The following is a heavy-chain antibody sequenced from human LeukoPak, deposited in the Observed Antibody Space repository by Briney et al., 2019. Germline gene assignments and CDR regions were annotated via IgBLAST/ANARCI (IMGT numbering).Heavy chain of an antibody. Sequence: GGSLRLXCVASGFNFNYYAMHWVRQAPGKGLEYISALNSNGGSKYYANSVKGRFTISRDNSKNTLYLQMGSLRPEDMAVYYCARVGTSGWYNDYWGQGTLVTVSS. V-gene: IGHV3-64*01. D-gene: IGHD6-19*01. CDR3: ARVGTSGWYNDY. J-gene: IGHJ4*02. CDR2: LNSNGGSK. CDR1: GFNFNYYA.